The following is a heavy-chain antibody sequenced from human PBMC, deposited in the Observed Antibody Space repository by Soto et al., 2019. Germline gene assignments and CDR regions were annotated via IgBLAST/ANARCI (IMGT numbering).Heavy chain of an antibody. CDR1: GGSISSYY. J-gene: IGHJ3*02. CDR3: AREVAYCGGDCYSDAFDI. V-gene: IGHV4-59*01. CDR2: IYYSGST. Sequence: SETLSLTCTVSGGSISSYYWSWIRQPPGKGLEWIGYIYYSGSTNYNPSLKSRVTISVDTSKNQFSLKLSSVTAADTAVYYCAREVAYCGGDCYSDAFDIWGQGTMVTVSS. D-gene: IGHD2-21*02.